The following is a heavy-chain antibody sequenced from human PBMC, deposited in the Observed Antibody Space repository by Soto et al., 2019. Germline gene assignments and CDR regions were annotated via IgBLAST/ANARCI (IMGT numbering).Heavy chain of an antibody. V-gene: IGHV3-23*01. Sequence: GGSLRLSCAASGFTFSSYAMSWVRQAPGKGLEWVSAISGSGGSTYYADSVKGRFTISRDNSKNTLYLQMNSLRAEDTAVYYCAKSSSSSSLDYYYGMDVWGQGTTVTVSS. CDR2: ISGSGGST. CDR1: GFTFSSYA. D-gene: IGHD6-6*01. CDR3: AKSSSSSSLDYYYGMDV. J-gene: IGHJ6*02.